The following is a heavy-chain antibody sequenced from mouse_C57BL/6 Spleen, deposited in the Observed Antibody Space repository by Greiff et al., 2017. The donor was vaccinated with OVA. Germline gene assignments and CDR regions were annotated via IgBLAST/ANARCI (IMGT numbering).Heavy chain of an antibody. CDR1: GFSLTSYG. J-gene: IGHJ1*03. D-gene: IGHD1-1*01. Sequence: QVQLQQSGPGLVQPSQSLSITCTVSGFSLTSYGVHWVRQSPGKGLEWLGVIWSGGSTDYNAAFISRLSISKDKSKSQVFFKMNSLQADDTAIYYCARNSYYYGSSYWYFDVWGTGTTVTVSS. V-gene: IGHV2-2*01. CDR2: IWSGGST. CDR3: ARNSYYYGSSYWYFDV.